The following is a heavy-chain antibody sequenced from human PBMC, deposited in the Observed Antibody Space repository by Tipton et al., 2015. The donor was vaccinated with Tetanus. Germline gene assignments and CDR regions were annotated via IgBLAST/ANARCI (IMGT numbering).Heavy chain of an antibody. CDR2: ITTGSTTT. CDR1: GFTFSSYA. Sequence: SLRLSCAASGFTFSSYAMSWVRQAPGKGLEWISYITTGSTTTSYADSVKGRFTISRDNAKNLLYLQMSSLRVEDTAMYYCARERRNAARGGIFAFGLWGQGTVVSVSS. V-gene: IGHV3-48*01. J-gene: IGHJ3*01. D-gene: IGHD2-15*01. CDR3: ARERRNAARGGIFAFGL.